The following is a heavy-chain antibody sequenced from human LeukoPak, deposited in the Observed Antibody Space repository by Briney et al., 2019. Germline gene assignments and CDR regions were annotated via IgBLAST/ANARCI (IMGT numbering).Heavy chain of an antibody. V-gene: IGHV4-39*01. CDR2: IYYSGST. J-gene: IGHJ4*02. CDR3: ARNPAMVRGVIERIDY. D-gene: IGHD3-10*01. CDR1: GGSLSSSSYY. Sequence: SETLSLTCTVSGGSLSSSSYYWGWVRQPPGKGLEWIGSIYYSGSTYYNPSLKSRVTISVDTSKNQFSLKLSSVTAADTAVYYCARNPAMVRGVIERIDYWGQGTLVTVSS.